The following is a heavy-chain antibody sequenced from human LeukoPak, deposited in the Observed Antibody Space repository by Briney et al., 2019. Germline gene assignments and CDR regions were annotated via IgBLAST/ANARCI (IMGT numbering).Heavy chain of an antibody. J-gene: IGHJ5*02. CDR1: GYTLTELS. V-gene: IGHV1-24*01. Sequence: ASVKVSCKVSGYTLTELSMHWVRQAPGKGLEWMGGFDPEDGETIYAQKFQGRVTMTEDTSTDTAYVELNSLRSEDTAVYYCATGPTLGSPNWFDPWGQGTLVTVSS. CDR2: FDPEDGET. D-gene: IGHD3-16*01. CDR3: ATGPTLGSPNWFDP.